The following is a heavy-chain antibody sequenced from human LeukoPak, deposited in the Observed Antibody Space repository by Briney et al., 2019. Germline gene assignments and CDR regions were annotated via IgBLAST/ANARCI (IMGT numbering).Heavy chain of an antibody. V-gene: IGHV4-4*07. Sequence: SETLSLTCILPGGSISRYYWSWIRQPAGKGLDWIGRIYSSGNTTYTPSLKSRVTMSVDTSKNQLSLNLSSVTTAETAVYYCAREYSSGRYFDYWGQGTLVTVSS. D-gene: IGHD6-19*01. CDR1: GGSISRYY. CDR2: IYSSGNT. J-gene: IGHJ4*02. CDR3: AREYSSGRYFDY.